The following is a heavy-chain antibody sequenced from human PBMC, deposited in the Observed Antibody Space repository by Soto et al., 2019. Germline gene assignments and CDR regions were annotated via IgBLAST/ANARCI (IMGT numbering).Heavy chain of an antibody. CDR1: GFTFTRYG. V-gene: IGHV1-3*01. Sequence: QVHLVHSGAEMKRPGASVKVSCQASGFTFTRYGIHWVRQAPGQRLEWMGWINAANGDTKYSPKFQGRVTITRDTSASTAYMELSSLRSEDTAVYYCVRRHVSATGIDWFDPWGQGTLVTVSS. CDR2: INAANGDT. CDR3: VRRHVSATGIDWFDP. D-gene: IGHD6-13*01. J-gene: IGHJ5*02.